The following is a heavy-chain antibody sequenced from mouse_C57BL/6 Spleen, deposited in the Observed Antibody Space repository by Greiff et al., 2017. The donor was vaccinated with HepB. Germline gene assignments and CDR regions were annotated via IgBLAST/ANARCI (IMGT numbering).Heavy chain of an antibody. CDR2: ISYSGST. J-gene: IGHJ3*01. CDR3: ARGDGYGGGFAY. CDR1: GYSITSGYD. V-gene: IGHV3-1*01. D-gene: IGHD2-2*01. Sequence: EVHLVESGPGMVKPSQSLSLTCTVTGYSITSGYDWHWIRHFPGNKLEWMGYISYSGSTNYNPSLKSRISITHDTSKNHFFLKLNSVTTEDTATYYWARGDGYGGGFAYWGQGTLVTVSA.